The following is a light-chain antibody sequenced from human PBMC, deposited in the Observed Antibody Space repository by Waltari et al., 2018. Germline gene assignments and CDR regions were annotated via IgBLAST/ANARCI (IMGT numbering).Light chain of an antibody. CDR1: QDISNF. CDR3: QQYNNFPVT. V-gene: IGKV1-33*01. CDR2: DAS. Sequence: IQVTQSPSSLSASVGDRVTVTRQANQDISNFLNWYQQKPGKAPKVLIYDASNLATGVPFRFSGDGSGTDFTFTISSLQPEDIATYYCQQYNNFPVTFGGGTKVEIK. J-gene: IGKJ4*01.